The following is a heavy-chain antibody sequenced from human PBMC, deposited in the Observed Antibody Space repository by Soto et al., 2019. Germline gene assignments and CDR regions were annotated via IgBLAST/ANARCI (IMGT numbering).Heavy chain of an antibody. CDR1: GYTFTADY. V-gene: IGHV1-2*02. J-gene: IGHJ4*02. CDR2: ITPNTGDT. Sequence: GPSMKVSCKASGYTFTADYVHWLRQAPGQRLECMGWITPNTGDTNYAQKFHGRVTMTRDTPISQAYMASSRPRPNDTAGYYCERQKDRGIVAAGFDYWGQGTLVTASS. D-gene: IGHD6-13*01. CDR3: ERQKDRGIVAAGFDY.